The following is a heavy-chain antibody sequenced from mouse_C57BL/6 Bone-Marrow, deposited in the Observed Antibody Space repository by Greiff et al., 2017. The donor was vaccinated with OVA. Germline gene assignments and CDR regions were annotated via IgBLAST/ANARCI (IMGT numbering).Heavy chain of an antibody. CDR2: ISSGGSYT. CDR3: ARSDGAYYYAMDY. Sequence: EVMLVESGGDLVKPGGSLKLSCAASGFTFSSYGMSWVRQTPDKRLEWVATISSGGSYTYYPDSVKGRFTISRDNAKNTLYLQMSSLKSEDTAMYYCARSDGAYYYAMDYWGQGTSVTVSS. D-gene: IGHD2-3*01. V-gene: IGHV5-6*02. J-gene: IGHJ4*01. CDR1: GFTFSSYG.